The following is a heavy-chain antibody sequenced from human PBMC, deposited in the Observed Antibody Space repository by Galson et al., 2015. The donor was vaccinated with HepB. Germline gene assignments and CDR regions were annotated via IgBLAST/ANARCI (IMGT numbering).Heavy chain of an antibody. D-gene: IGHD5/OR15-5a*01. CDR2: ISSTSTYI. J-gene: IGHJ2*01. CDR3: AKSVLEGGHWYFDI. CDR1: GFSFRTYR. Sequence: SLRLSCAASGFSFRTYRMTWVRQAPGKGLDWVSCISSTSTYIAYTDSVKGRFTISRDNAKSSVYLQMNDLRAEDTAVYFWAKSVLEGGHWYFDIWGRGPLVTVSS. V-gene: IGHV3-21*01.